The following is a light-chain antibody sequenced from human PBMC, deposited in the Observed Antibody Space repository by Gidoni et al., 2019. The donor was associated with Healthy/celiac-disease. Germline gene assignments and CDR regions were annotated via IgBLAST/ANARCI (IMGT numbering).Light chain of an antibody. CDR3: QQYGSSPET. Sequence: EIVWTQSPGTLSLSPGERATLSCRASQSVSSSYLAWYQQKPGQAPRLLIYGASSRAPGIPDRFSGSGSGTDFTLTISRLEPEDFAVYYCQQYGSSPETFGQGTKVEIK. J-gene: IGKJ1*01. CDR1: QSVSSSY. CDR2: GAS. V-gene: IGKV3-20*01.